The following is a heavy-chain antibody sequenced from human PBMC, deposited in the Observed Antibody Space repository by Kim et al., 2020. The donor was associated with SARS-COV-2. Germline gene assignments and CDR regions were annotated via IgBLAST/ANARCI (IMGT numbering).Heavy chain of an antibody. V-gene: IGHV1-69*04. CDR2: VIA. Sequence: VIANYAPKFRGRVTLTTDKSTSTAYMELCSQRSEDTAVYYCARGSAPPDYWGQGTLVTVSS. CDR3: ARGSAPPDY. J-gene: IGHJ4*02.